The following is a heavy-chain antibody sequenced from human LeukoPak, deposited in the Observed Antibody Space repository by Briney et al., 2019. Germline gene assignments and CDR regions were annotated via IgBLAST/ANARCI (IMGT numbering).Heavy chain of an antibody. V-gene: IGHV4-34*01. CDR1: GGSFSGYY. Sequence: SEILSLTCAVYGGSFSGYYWSWIRQPPGKGLEWIGEINHSGSTNYNPSLKSRVTISVDTSKNQFSLKLSSVTAADTAVYYCARDRIYGSGSDHFDYWGQGTLVTVSS. CDR3: ARDRIYGSGSDHFDY. D-gene: IGHD3-10*01. J-gene: IGHJ4*02. CDR2: INHSGST.